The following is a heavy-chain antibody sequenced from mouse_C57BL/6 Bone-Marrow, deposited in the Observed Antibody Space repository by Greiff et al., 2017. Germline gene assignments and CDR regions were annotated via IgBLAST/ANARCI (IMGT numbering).Heavy chain of an antibody. CDR2: IYPGSGST. J-gene: IGHJ1*03. Sequence: VKLQESGAELVKPGASVKMSCKASGYTFTSYWITWVKQRPGQGLEWIGDIYPGSGSTNYNEKFKSKATLTVDTSSSTAYMQLSSLTSEDSAVYYCARVLRRYVDVWGTGTTVTVSS. CDR1: GYTFTSYW. D-gene: IGHD1-1*01. CDR3: ARVLRRYVDV. V-gene: IGHV1-55*01.